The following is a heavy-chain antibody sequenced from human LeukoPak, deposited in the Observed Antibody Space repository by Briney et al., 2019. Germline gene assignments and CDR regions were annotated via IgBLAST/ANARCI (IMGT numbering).Heavy chain of an antibody. J-gene: IGHJ6*03. CDR1: GGSISSSSYY. CDR2: IYYSGST. Sequence: SETLSLTCTVSGGSISSSSYYWGWIRQPPGKGLEWIGSIYYSGSTYYNPSLKSRVTISVDTSKNQFSLKLSSVTAADTAVYYCARDVLYYDFWSGDYYHYMDVWGKGTTVTVSS. D-gene: IGHD3-3*01. CDR3: ARDVLYYDFWSGDYYHYMDV. V-gene: IGHV4-39*07.